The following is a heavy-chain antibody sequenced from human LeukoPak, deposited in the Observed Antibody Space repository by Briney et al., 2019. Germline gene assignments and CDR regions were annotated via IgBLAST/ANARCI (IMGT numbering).Heavy chain of an antibody. J-gene: IGHJ4*02. Sequence: GGSLRLSCAASVFTFSSYAMSWVRQAPGKGLEWVSAISGSGGSTYYADSVKGRFTISRDNSKNTLYLQMNSLRAEDTAVYYCAKDQSSGYCFDYWGQGTLVTVSS. CDR3: AKDQSSGYCFDY. CDR1: VFTFSSYA. D-gene: IGHD5-12*01. V-gene: IGHV3-23*01. CDR2: ISGSGGST.